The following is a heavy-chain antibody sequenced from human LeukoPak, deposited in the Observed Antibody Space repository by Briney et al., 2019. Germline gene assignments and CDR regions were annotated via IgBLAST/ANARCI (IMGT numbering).Heavy chain of an antibody. D-gene: IGHD5-24*01. J-gene: IGHJ4*02. CDR1: GFSFSTFA. CDR2: ISGRGGDT. Sequence: GGSLRLSCAVSGFSFSTFAMNWVRQVPGKGLEWVSGISGRGGDTYDAESVRGRFTISRDDSKNTLYLQMTSLRVEDTAIYYCAKDRGFTLRDGGMLDYWGQGTLVTVSS. CDR3: AKDRGFTLRDGGMLDY. V-gene: IGHV3-23*01.